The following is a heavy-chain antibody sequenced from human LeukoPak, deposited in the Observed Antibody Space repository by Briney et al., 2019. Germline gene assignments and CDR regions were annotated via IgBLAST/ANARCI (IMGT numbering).Heavy chain of an antibody. D-gene: IGHD3-9*01. CDR3: ARYAPYYDILTGYYTAAEYFQH. CDR1: GFTFSSYS. Sequence: PGGSLRLSCAASGFTFSSYSMTWVRQAPGKGLEWVSSISSSSSYIYYADSVKGRFTISRDDAKNSLYLQMNSLRAEDTAVYYCARYAPYYDILTGYYTAAEYFQHWGQGTLVTVSS. J-gene: IGHJ1*01. V-gene: IGHV3-21*01. CDR2: ISSSSSYI.